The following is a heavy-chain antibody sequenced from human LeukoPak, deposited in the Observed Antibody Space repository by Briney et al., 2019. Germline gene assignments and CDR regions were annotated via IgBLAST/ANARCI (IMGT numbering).Heavy chain of an antibody. CDR2: IYYSGST. CDR3: ARDGSYGAFDI. D-gene: IGHD1-26*01. J-gene: IGHJ3*02. CDR1: GGSISSYY. V-gene: IGHV4-59*01. Sequence: PSETLSLTCSVSGGSISSYYWSWIRQPPGRGLEWIGYIYYSGSTNYNPSLKSRVTISVDTSENQFSLKLRSVTAADTAVYYCARDGSYGAFDIWGQGTMVTVSS.